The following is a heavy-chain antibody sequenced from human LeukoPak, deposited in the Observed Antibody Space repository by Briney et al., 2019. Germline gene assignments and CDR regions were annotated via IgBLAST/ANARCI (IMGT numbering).Heavy chain of an antibody. V-gene: IGHV1-8*01. Sequence: GASVKVSCKASGYTFTSYDINWVRQATGQGLEWMGWMNPNSGNTGYAQKFQGRVTMTRNTSISTAYMELSSLRSEDTAVYYCARGLPRGSMVRGSYMVGDYWGQGTLVTVSS. J-gene: IGHJ4*02. D-gene: IGHD3-10*01. CDR2: MNPNSGNT. CDR1: GYTFTSYD. CDR3: ARGLPRGSMVRGSYMVGDY.